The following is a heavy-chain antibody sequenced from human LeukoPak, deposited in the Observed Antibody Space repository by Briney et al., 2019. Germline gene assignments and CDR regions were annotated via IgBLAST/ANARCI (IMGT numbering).Heavy chain of an antibody. CDR3: ATPTLRYFDWSPIDY. CDR2: ISYEGSNK. J-gene: IGHJ4*02. CDR1: GFIFGNYW. Sequence: GGSLRLSCAASGFIFGNYWMTWVRQAPGKGLEWVAVISYEGSNKYYADSGKGRFTISRDNSKNTMYLQMNSLRAEDTAVYYCATPTLRYFDWSPIDYWGQGTLVTVSS. D-gene: IGHD3-9*01. V-gene: IGHV3-30*03.